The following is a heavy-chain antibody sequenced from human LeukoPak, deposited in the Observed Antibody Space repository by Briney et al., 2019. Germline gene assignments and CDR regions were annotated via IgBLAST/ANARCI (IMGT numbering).Heavy chain of an antibody. Sequence: SETLSLTCTVSGYSISSGYYWGWIRQPPGKGLEWIGSIYHSGSTYYNPSLKSRVTISVDTSKNQFSLKLSSVTAADTAVYYCVRDYYGSGSWDVWGKGTTVTVSS. CDR3: VRDYYGSGSWDV. CDR2: IYHSGST. CDR1: GYSISSGYY. V-gene: IGHV4-38-2*02. J-gene: IGHJ6*04. D-gene: IGHD3-10*01.